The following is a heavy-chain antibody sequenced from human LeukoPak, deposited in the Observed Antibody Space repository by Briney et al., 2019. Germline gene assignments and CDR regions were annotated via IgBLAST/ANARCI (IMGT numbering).Heavy chain of an antibody. CDR1: GFTFSSYS. D-gene: IGHD3-22*01. J-gene: IGHJ4*02. Sequence: PGGSLRLSCAASGFTFSSYSMNWVRQAPGKGLEWVSSISGSSSYIYYADSVKGRFTISRDSSKNTLYLQMNSLRAEDTAVYYCARGSGYFLDFDYWGQGTLVTVSS. CDR2: ISGSSSYI. CDR3: ARGSGYFLDFDY. V-gene: IGHV3-21*04.